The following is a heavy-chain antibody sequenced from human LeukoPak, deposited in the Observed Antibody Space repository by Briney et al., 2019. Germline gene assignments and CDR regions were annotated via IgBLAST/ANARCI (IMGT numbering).Heavy chain of an antibody. J-gene: IGHJ4*02. CDR1: GGSISSSSYY. Sequence: SETLSLTRTVSGGSISSSSYYWGWIRQPPGKGLEWMGSNTYYNPSLKSRVTISVDTSKNQFSLKLSSVTAADTAVYYCARHGGPGRRAAAAPDYWGQGTLVTVSS. CDR2: NT. CDR3: ARHGGPGRRAAAAPDY. D-gene: IGHD6-13*01. V-gene: IGHV4-39*01.